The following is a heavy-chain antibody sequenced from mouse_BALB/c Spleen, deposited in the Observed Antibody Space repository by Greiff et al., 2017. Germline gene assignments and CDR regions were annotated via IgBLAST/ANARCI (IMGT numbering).Heavy chain of an antibody. V-gene: IGHV2-9*02. D-gene: IGHD6-1*01. J-gene: IGHJ3*01. CDR3: ARDSPLGAWFAY. CDR1: GFSLTSYG. CDR2: IWAGGST. Sequence: VKLQESGPGLVAPSQSLSITCTVSGFSLTSYGVHWIRQPPGKGLEWLGVIWAGGSTNYNSALMSRLSISKDNSKSQVFLKMNSLQTDDTAMYYCARDSPLGAWFAYWGQGTLVTVSA.